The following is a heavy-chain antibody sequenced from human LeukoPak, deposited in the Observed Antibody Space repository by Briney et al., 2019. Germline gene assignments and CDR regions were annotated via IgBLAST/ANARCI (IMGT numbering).Heavy chain of an antibody. D-gene: IGHD3-10*01. V-gene: IGHV3-23*01. CDR3: AKGHGRGAQEADAFDI. CDR1: GFTFSSYA. J-gene: IGHJ3*02. Sequence: GGSLRLSCAASGFTFSSYAMSWVRQAPGKGLEWVSAISGSGGSTYYADSVKGRFTISRDNSKNTLYLQMNSLRAEDTAVYYCAKGHGRGAQEADAFDIWGQGAMVTVSS. CDR2: ISGSGGST.